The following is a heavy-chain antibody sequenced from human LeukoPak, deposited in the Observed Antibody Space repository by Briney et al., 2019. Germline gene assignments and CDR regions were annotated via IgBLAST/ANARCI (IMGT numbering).Heavy chain of an antibody. CDR2: MNPNSGNT. J-gene: IGHJ4*02. CDR1: GYTFTSYG. V-gene: IGHV1-8*02. Sequence: ASVKVSCKASGYTFTSYGISWVRQAPGQGLEWMGWMNPNSGNTGYAQKFQGRVTMTRNTSISTAYMELSSLRSEDTAVYYCARGHDNWNDFDYWGQGTLVTVSS. D-gene: IGHD1-1*01. CDR3: ARGHDNWNDFDY.